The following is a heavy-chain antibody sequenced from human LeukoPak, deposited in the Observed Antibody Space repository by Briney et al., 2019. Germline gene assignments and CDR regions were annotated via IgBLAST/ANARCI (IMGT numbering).Heavy chain of an antibody. CDR1: GGSFSGYY. Sequence: PSETLSLTCAVYGGSFSGYYWSWIRQPPGKGLEWIGEINHSGSTNYNPSLKSRVTISVETSKNQFSLKLSSVTAADTAVYYCHSSSWAPYYYYMDVWGKGTTVTVSS. J-gene: IGHJ6*03. V-gene: IGHV4-34*01. CDR3: HSSSWAPYYYYMDV. D-gene: IGHD6-13*01. CDR2: INHSGST.